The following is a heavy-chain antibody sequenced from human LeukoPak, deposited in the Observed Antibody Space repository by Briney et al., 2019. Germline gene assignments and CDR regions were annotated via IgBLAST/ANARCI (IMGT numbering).Heavy chain of an antibody. CDR3: ARPAGSGYRDY. V-gene: IGHV3-48*01. Sequence: GGSLRLSCAASGFTFSSYSMNWVRQAPGKGLEWVSYISSSSSTIYHADSVKGRFTISRDNAKNSLYLQMNSLRAEDTAVYYCARPAGSGYRDYWGQGTLVTVSS. CDR2: ISSSSSTI. CDR1: GFTFSSYS. J-gene: IGHJ4*02. D-gene: IGHD3-22*01.